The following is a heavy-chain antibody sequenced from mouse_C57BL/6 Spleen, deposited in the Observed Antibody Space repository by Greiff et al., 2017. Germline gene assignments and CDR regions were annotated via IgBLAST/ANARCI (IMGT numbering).Heavy chain of an antibody. CDR1: GFTFSSYA. CDR2: ISDGGSYT. D-gene: IGHD1-1*01. V-gene: IGHV5-4*01. J-gene: IGHJ1*03. Sequence: EVHLVESGGGLVKPGGSLKLSCAASGFTFSSYAMSWVRQTPEKRLEWVATISDGGSYTYYPDNVKGRFTISRDNAKNNLYLQMSHLKSEDTAMYYCARDKAYYYGSRAYWYFDVWGTGTTVTVSS. CDR3: ARDKAYYYGSRAYWYFDV.